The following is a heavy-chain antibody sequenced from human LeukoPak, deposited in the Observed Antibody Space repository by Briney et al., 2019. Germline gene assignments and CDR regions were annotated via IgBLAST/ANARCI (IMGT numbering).Heavy chain of an antibody. D-gene: IGHD3-3*01. CDR2: IYYSGST. V-gene: IGHV4-39*07. CDR3: ARKYYDFWSGRESYFDY. Sequence: SETLSLTCTVSGGSISSSSYYWGWIRQPPGKGLEWIGSIYYSGSTYYNPSLKSRVTISVDTSKNQFSLKLSSVTAADTAVYYCARKYYDFWSGRESYFDYWGQGTLVTVSS. J-gene: IGHJ4*02. CDR1: GGSISSSSYY.